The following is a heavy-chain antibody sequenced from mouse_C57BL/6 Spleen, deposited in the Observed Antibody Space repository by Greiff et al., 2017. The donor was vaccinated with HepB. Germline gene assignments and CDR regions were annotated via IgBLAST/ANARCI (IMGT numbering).Heavy chain of an antibody. CDR1: GYAFSSYW. D-gene: IGHD1-1*01. J-gene: IGHJ4*01. V-gene: IGHV1-80*01. Sequence: VQLQQSGAELVKPGASVKISCKASGYAFSSYWMNWVKQRPGKGLEWIGQIYPGDGGTIYNGKFKGKANLTADKYSSTAYMQLSSLTSEDSAVYFCARSVTTVVADAMDYWGQGTSVTVSS. CDR3: ARSVTTVVADAMDY. CDR2: IYPGDGGT.